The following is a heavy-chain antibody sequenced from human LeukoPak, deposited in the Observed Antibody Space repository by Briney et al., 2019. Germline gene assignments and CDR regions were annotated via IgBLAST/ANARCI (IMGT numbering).Heavy chain of an antibody. J-gene: IGHJ4*02. V-gene: IGHV1-2*02. Sequence: ASVMASCKASGYTFTGYYIHWVRHAPGQGLEWMGWIEPNGGGTRYAQKFQGRVTMTRHTSISTAYMELSRLRSDDTAVYYCVRDTQGNSFEFWGQGSLVTVSS. CDR3: VRDTQGNSFEF. CDR2: IEPNGGGT. D-gene: IGHD6-13*01. CDR1: GYTFTGYY.